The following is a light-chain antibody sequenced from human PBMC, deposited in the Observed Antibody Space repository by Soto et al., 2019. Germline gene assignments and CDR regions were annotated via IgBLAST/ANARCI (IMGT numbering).Light chain of an antibody. J-gene: IGLJ2*01. CDR2: DDN. CDR1: SSNIKTQY. V-gene: IGLV1-51*01. CDR3: GTWDSSLSDVV. Sequence: QSVLTQPPSVSAAPGQKVTISCSGNSSNIKTQYVSWYQQLPGTAPKLLIYDDNKRPSGIPDRFSGSKSGTSATLGISGLQTGDEDDYYCGTWDSSLSDVVFGGGTKLTVL.